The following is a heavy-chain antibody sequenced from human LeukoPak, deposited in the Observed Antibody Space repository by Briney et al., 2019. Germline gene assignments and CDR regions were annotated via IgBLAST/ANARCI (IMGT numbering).Heavy chain of an antibody. CDR2: ISGSGGST. D-gene: IGHD5-12*01. Sequence: PGGSLRLSCAASGFTFSSYAMSWVRQAPGKGLEWVSAISGSGGSTYYADSVKGRFTISRDNSKNTLYLQMNSLRAEDTAVYYCAKDEGYSGYDWDPSSPYYFDYWGQGTLVTVSS. CDR3: AKDEGYSGYDWDPSSPYYFDY. V-gene: IGHV3-23*01. J-gene: IGHJ4*02. CDR1: GFTFSSYA.